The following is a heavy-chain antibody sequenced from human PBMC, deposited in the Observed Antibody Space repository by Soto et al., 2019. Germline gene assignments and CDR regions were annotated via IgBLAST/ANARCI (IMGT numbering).Heavy chain of an antibody. CDR1: GGSFSSGGYY. Sequence: SETLSLTCTVSGGSFSSGGYYWSWIRQHPGKGLEWIGFIYYTGNTNYNPSLKSRLTISADTSRIQFSLDLSSVTDADTAVYFCASLLSSVYVDFDSWGQGALVTVSS. CDR2: IYYTGNT. V-gene: IGHV4-31*03. D-gene: IGHD3-3*01. CDR3: ASLLSSVYVDFDS. J-gene: IGHJ4*02.